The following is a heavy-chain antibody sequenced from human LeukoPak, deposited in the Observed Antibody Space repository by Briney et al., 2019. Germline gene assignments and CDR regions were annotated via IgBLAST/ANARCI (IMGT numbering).Heavy chain of an antibody. CDR1: GFTVSSNY. D-gene: IGHD3-22*01. CDR2: IYSGGST. V-gene: IGHV3-53*01. J-gene: IGHJ4*02. Sequence: GGSLRLSCAASGFTVSSNYMSWVRQAPGKGLEWVSVIYSGGSTYYADSVKGRFTISRDNSKNTLYLQMNSLRAEDTAVYYCARVGYYYDSSGYFDYWGQGTLVTVSS. CDR3: ARVGYYYDSSGYFDY.